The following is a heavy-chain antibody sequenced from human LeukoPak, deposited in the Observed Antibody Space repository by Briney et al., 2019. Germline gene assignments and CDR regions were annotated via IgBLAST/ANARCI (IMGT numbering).Heavy chain of an antibody. D-gene: IGHD2-15*01. CDR1: GYTFTGYY. V-gene: IGHV1-2*02. CDR3: ARDRLVVVAATYYMDV. Sequence: ASVKVSCKASGYTFTGYYMHWVRQAPGQGLEWMGWINPNSGGTNYAQKFQGRVTMTRETSIRTAYMELSRLRSDDTAVYYCARDRLVVVAATYYMDVWGKGTTVTVSS. J-gene: IGHJ6*03. CDR2: INPNSGGT.